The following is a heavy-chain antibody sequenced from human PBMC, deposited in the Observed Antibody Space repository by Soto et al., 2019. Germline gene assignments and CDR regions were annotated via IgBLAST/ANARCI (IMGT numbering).Heavy chain of an antibody. CDR1: GGTFSSYA. D-gene: IGHD1-1*01. CDR2: IIPIFGTE. V-gene: IGHV1-69*01. CDR3: ARVPRRPTYYFDY. Sequence: QVQLVQSGAEVKKPGSSVKVSCKASGGTFSSYAISWVRQAPGQGLEWMGGIIPIFGTENYAQKFQGRVTITADESTSTAYMELSSXRXEDXAXXYCARVPRRPTYYFDYWGQGTLVTVSS. J-gene: IGHJ4*02.